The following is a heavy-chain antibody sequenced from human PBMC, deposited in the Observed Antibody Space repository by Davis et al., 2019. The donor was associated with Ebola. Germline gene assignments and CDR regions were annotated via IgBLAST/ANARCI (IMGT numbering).Heavy chain of an antibody. V-gene: IGHV4-59*02. CDR1: DASVSSHY. D-gene: IGHD3-16*01. CDR2: VYDGGRT. J-gene: IGHJ4*02. CDR3: VRFGHGAY. Sequence: PSETPSLTCTVSDASVSSHYWNWIRQPPGKGLEWIGIVYDGGRTNYRPSLKSRATISADTSKNQFSLMLRSVTAADTAVYYCVRFGHGAYWGQGILVTVSS.